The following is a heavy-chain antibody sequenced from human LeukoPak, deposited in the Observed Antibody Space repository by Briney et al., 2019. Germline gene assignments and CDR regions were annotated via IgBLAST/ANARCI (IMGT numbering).Heavy chain of an antibody. D-gene: IGHD2-2*02. CDR3: ARHGTDVVQAAIGFVYMDV. CDR2: IYPGDSDT. CDR1: GYRFTSYW. V-gene: IGHV5-51*01. Sequence: GESLKISCKGSGYRFTSYWIGWVRQMPGKGLEWMGIIYPGDSDTRYSPSFQGQVTISADKSISTAYLQWSSLKASDTAMYYCARHGTDVVQAAIGFVYMDVWGKGTTVTVSS. J-gene: IGHJ6*03.